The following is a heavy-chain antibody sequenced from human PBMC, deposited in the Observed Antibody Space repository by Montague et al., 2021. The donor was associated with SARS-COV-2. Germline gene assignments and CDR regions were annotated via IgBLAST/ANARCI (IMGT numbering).Heavy chain of an antibody. V-gene: IGHV3-66*01. CDR2: IYSGGST. D-gene: IGHD3-10*01. CDR1: DFTVISNY. J-gene: IGHJ4*02. CDR3: ASRNYGSGLEEIDY. Sequence: SLRLSCAASDFTVISNYMCWLRQAPGNGLEWGSVIYSGGSTYYADSVRGRFTISRDNSKNTLYLQMTGLRAEDAAVYYCASRNYGSGLEEIDYWGQGILVTVSS.